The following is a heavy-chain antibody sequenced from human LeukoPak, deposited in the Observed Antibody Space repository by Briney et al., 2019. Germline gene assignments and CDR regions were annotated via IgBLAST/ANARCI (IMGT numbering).Heavy chain of an antibody. CDR3: ARLYYYYYYMDV. J-gene: IGHJ6*03. CDR2: IYYSGST. CDR1: GGSISSSSYY. V-gene: IGHV4-39*01. Sequence: SETLSLTCTVSGGSISSSSYYWGWIRQPPGTGLEWIGTIYYSGSTYYSPSLKSRVTISVDTSQNQFSLTVNSVTAADTAVYYCARLYYYYYYMDVWGKGTTVTVSS.